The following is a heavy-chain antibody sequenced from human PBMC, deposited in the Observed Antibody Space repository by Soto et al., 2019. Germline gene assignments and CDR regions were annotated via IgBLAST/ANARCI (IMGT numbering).Heavy chain of an antibody. CDR3: ARSRTGTTYGGMDV. J-gene: IGHJ6*02. CDR2: IHSGGDT. D-gene: IGHD1-7*01. V-gene: IGHV3-66*01. Sequence: EVQLVESGGDLVQPGGSLRLSCAASGFAVSSNYMTWVRQAPGKGLEWVSVIHSGGDTHYADSVRGRFTISRDNSKNTLHLQMNRLRAEDTAVYYGARSRTGTTYGGMDVCGQGTTVSVSS. CDR1: GFAVSSNY.